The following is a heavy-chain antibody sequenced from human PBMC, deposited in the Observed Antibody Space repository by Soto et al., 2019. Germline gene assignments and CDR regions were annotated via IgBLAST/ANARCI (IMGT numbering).Heavy chain of an antibody. Sequence: LRLSCAASGFTFSPYEMSGVRQAPGKGLEWISYISSSGSTIHYADSVKGRFSISRDNAKKSLFLQMNSLRAEDTAVYYCVREAPCSNGVCQFDYWGRGTLVTVSS. V-gene: IGHV3-48*03. CDR3: VREAPCSNGVCQFDY. CDR2: ISSSGSTI. CDR1: GFTFSPYE. D-gene: IGHD2-8*01. J-gene: IGHJ4*02.